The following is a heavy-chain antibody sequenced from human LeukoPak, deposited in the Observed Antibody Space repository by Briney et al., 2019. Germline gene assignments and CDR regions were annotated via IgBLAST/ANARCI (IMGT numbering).Heavy chain of an antibody. Sequence: GSLRLSCAASGFTFSSYAMSWVRQAPGKGLEWVSSITGSSGYTYCADSVKGRFTISRDNSKNTLYLQMNSLRAEDTAVYYCARRYSRARGYMDVWGKGTTVTVSS. V-gene: IGHV3-23*01. CDR1: GFTFSSYA. J-gene: IGHJ6*03. CDR3: ARRYSRARGYMDV. D-gene: IGHD6-13*01. CDR2: ITGSSGYT.